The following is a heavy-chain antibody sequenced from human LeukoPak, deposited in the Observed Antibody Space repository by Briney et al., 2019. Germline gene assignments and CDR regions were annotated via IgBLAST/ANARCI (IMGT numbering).Heavy chain of an antibody. CDR3: AGEKIVTTYSAIDI. V-gene: IGHV3-30-3*01. CDR2: ISYEGNNK. J-gene: IGHJ3*02. D-gene: IGHD2/OR15-2a*01. Sequence: GGSLRLSCAASGFILSSKAMHWVRQAPGKGLEWVAVISYEGNNKYYADSVKGRFTISRDNSKNTLYLQMNSLRAEDTAVYYGAGEKIVTTYSAIDIWGLGTLVTVSS. CDR1: GFILSSKA.